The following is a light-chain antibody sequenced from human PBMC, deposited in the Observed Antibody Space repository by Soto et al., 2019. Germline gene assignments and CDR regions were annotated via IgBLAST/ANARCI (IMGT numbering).Light chain of an antibody. CDR3: AAWDDSLDGQV. J-gene: IGLJ1*01. Sequence: QSVLTQPASASGTPGQRVTISCSGSSSNIGGNTVNWYQHLPGTAPKPLIYSNSQRPSGVPDRFSGSKSGTSASLAISGLQSEDEADYYCAAWDDSLDGQVFGSGTKVTVL. CDR2: SNS. V-gene: IGLV1-44*01. CDR1: SSNIGGNT.